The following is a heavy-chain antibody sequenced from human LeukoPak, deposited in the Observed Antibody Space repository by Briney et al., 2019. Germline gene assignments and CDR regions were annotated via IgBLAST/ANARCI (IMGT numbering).Heavy chain of an antibody. Sequence: SSETLSLTCTVSGYSITSAYYWGWIRQPPGKGLEWIGSFFLKGSTYYNPSLKSRVTISVDTSKNQFSLKLSSVTAADTAVYYCARGSSGTNDAFDIWGQGTMVTVSS. CDR2: FFLKGST. J-gene: IGHJ3*02. CDR3: ARGSSGTNDAFDI. CDR1: GYSITSAYY. D-gene: IGHD1-7*01. V-gene: IGHV4-38-2*02.